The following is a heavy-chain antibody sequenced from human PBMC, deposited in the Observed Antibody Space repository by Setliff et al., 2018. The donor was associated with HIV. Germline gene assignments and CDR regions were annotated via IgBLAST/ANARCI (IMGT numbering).Heavy chain of an antibody. D-gene: IGHD6-6*01. CDR2: VNHSGNT. V-gene: IGHV4-34*01. CDR3: ARGPESVAPRMCAFDI. CDR1: GGSFMGYY. J-gene: IGHJ3*02. Sequence: SETLSLTCAVYGGSFMGYYWNWIRQPPGKGLEWIGEVNHSGNTNSNPSLKSRVTISVDPSKSQFSLRLNSVTAADTATYYCARGPESVAPRMCAFDIWGQGTMVTVSS.